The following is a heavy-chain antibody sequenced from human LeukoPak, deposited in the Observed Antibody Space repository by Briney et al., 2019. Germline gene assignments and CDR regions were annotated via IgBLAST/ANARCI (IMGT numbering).Heavy chain of an antibody. CDR1: GGSISSYY. Sequence: SETLSLTCTVSGGSISSYYWSWIRQPPGKGLEWVWYIYYSGSTNYNPSLKSRVTISVDTSKNQFSLKLSSVTAADTAVYYCARCEHQLVEGAFDIWGQGTMVTVSS. D-gene: IGHD6-13*01. CDR3: ARCEHQLVEGAFDI. V-gene: IGHV4-59*01. J-gene: IGHJ3*02. CDR2: IYYSGST.